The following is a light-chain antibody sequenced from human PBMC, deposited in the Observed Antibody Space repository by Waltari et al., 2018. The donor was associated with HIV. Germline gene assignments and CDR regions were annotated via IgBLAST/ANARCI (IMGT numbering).Light chain of an antibody. CDR1: QSVSSY. J-gene: IGKJ1*01. Sequence: EIVLTQSPATLSLSPGERASLSCRASQSVSSYLAYYQQKPGQAPRLLIYDASNRATGIPARFSGSGSWTDFTLTISSLEPEDFAVYYCQQRSNWPQWTFGQGTRVEIK. CDR2: DAS. V-gene: IGKV3-11*01. CDR3: QQRSNWPQWT.